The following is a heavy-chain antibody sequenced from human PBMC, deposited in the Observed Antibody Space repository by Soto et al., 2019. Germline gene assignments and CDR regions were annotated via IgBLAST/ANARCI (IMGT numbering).Heavy chain of an antibody. CDR3: ARDYNYLFDY. CDR2: IYYNGNT. J-gene: IGHJ4*02. V-gene: IGHV4-59*11. CDR1: GGSISGHY. Sequence: SETLSLTCIVSGGSISGHYWSWIRQPPGKGPEWIGYIYYNGNTNYNPSLKSRATISVDTSKNRFSLKLSSVTAADTAVYYCARDYNYLFDYWGQGTLVTVSS. D-gene: IGHD1-20*01.